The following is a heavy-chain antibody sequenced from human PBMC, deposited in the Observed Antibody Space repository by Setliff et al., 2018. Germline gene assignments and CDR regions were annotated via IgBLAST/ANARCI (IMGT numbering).Heavy chain of an antibody. D-gene: IGHD5-12*01. Sequence: PGGSLRLSCAASGFTFSDYYMSWIRQAPGKGLEWISYIDKSGSTKYYTDSVKGRFTISRDNAKNSVSLQMNSLSVDDTAVYYCARDDIGDGYNAHWGQGTLVTVSS. CDR3: ARDDIGDGYNAH. CDR2: IDKSGSTK. V-gene: IGHV3-11*01. CDR1: GFTFSDYY. J-gene: IGHJ4*02.